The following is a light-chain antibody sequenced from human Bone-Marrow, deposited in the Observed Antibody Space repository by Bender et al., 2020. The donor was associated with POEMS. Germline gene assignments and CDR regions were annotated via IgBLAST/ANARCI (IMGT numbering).Light chain of an antibody. V-gene: IGLV1-44*01. CDR2: SDN. Sequence: QSVLTQPPSASGTPGQRVTISRSGSNSNIGTNAVNWYQQFPGTAPTLLIYSDNQRPSGFPCRFYACKSGTSASLAISGLQSEDEAVYYCAACDAGLGGGVFSERTKLSVL. J-gene: IGLJ3*02. CDR1: NSNIGTNA. CDR3: AACDAGLGGGV.